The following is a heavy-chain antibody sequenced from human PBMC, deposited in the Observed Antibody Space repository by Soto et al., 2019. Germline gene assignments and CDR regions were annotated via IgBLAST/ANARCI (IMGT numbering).Heavy chain of an antibody. CDR3: AMYYGHGQDY. D-gene: IGHD3-10*01. V-gene: IGHV4-59*02. Sequence: QVQLHQSGPGLVKPSETLSLTCSVSGASVTNYYWSWIRQSPGKGLEWIGYISYGGTTNFNSSLKGRVTVSVDMSKNQFSLTLNSLTAADTAVYYCAMYYGHGQDYWGQGTLVTVSS. CDR2: ISYGGTT. J-gene: IGHJ4*02. CDR1: GASVTNYY.